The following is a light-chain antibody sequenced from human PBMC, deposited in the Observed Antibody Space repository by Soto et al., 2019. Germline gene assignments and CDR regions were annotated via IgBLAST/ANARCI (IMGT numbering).Light chain of an antibody. CDR3: QQAKSVPYT. CDR2: MAS. J-gene: IGKJ2*01. CDR1: QSVSTW. Sequence: DIQMTQSPSTLSASVGDRVTITCRASQSVSTWLAWYQQKPGKAPQVLISMASTLESGVPSRFSGSGSGTEFTLTISSLQPDDFATYYCQQAKSVPYTFGQGTKLDIK. V-gene: IGKV1-5*03.